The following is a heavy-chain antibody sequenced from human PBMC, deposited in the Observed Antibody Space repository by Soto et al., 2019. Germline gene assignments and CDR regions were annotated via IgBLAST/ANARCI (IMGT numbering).Heavy chain of an antibody. CDR3: AIVKVTGYSVFDS. J-gene: IGHJ4*02. Sequence: EVQLLESGGGLVQPGGSLRLSCTASGFTFGSYAMSWVRQAPGKGLEWKSGFHNSGATTNYADSVKGRFTVSRDNSKNTLYLQMNSLRAEDTAPYYCAIVKVTGYSVFDSWGQGTLVTVSS. D-gene: IGHD2-2*03. V-gene: IGHV3-23*01. CDR2: FHNSGATT. CDR1: GFTFGSYA.